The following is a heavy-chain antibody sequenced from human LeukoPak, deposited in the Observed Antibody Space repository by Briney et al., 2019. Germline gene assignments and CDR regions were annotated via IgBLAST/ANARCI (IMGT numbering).Heavy chain of an antibody. V-gene: IGHV3-20*04. J-gene: IGHJ4*02. CDR1: GFNFDDYG. CDR2: INWNGGSI. D-gene: IGHD6-19*01. Sequence: GGSLRLSCAASGFNFDDYGMSWVRHAPGKGLEWVSGINWNGGSIGYADSVKGRFTISRDNSKNTLYLQMNSLRAEDTAVYYCARGVRGRIAVAGGDFDYWGQGTLVTVSS. CDR3: ARGVRGRIAVAGGDFDY.